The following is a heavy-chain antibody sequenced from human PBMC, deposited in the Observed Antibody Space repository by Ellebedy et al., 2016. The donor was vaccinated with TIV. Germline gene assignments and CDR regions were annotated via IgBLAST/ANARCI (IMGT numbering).Heavy chain of an antibody. Sequence: GESLKISXAASGFTFSTYAMSWVRQAPGKGPEWVSTISGSGASADYADSVKGRFTVSRDNSKNILSLQMNSLRVEDTAVYYCARDFQWLVFGYWGQGTLVTVSS. CDR2: ISGSGASA. CDR3: ARDFQWLVFGY. J-gene: IGHJ4*02. CDR1: GFTFSTYA. D-gene: IGHD6-19*01. V-gene: IGHV3-23*01.